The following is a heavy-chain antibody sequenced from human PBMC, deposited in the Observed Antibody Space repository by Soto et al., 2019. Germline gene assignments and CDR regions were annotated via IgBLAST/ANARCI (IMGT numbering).Heavy chain of an antibody. J-gene: IGHJ5*02. CDR2: IYYSGST. V-gene: IGHV4-39*01. Sequence: NPSETLSLTCTVSGDSISSSSYYWGWIRQPPGKGLEWIGSIYYSGSTSYNPSLNSRVTILVDTSKNQFSVTLISVTAADTAMYYCARHILARGVTWFDPWGQGTLVTVSS. CDR1: GDSISSSSYY. CDR3: ARHILARGVTWFDP. D-gene: IGHD3-10*01.